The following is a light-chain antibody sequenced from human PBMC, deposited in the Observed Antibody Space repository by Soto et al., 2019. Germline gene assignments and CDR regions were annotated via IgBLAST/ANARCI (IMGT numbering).Light chain of an antibody. V-gene: IGLV2-14*01. J-gene: IGLJ1*01. CDR1: SSNIGGNH. CDR3: SSYTSSSTPL. CDR2: DVS. Sequence: SALPQAPSASGTPGQRVTISCSGGSSNIGGNHVSWYQQHPGKAPKLMIYDVSNRPSGVSNRFSGSKSGNTASLTISGLQAEDEADYYCSSYTSSSTPLFGTGTKVTVL.